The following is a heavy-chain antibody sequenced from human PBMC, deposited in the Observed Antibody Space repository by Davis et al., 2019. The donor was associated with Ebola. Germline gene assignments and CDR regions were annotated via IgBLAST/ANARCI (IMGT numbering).Heavy chain of an antibody. CDR3: ASGLWGSRGMDV. J-gene: IGHJ6*04. V-gene: IGHV1-8*01. Sequence: ASVKVSCKASGYTFTSYDINWVRQAAGQGLEWMGWMNPNSGNTGYAQKFQGRVTMTRNTSISTAYMELSSLRSEDTAVYYCASGLWGSRGMDVWGKGTTVTVSS. D-gene: IGHD3-16*01. CDR1: GYTFTSYD. CDR2: MNPNSGNT.